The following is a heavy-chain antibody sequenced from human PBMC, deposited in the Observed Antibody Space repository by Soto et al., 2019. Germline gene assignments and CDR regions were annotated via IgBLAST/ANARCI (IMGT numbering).Heavy chain of an antibody. D-gene: IGHD6-6*01. V-gene: IGHV6-1*01. J-gene: IGHJ4*02. CDR2: TYYRSKWTN. CDR3: VRGYSSSFDY. CDR1: GDSVSSTSAS. Sequence: SQTLSLTCAISGDSVSSTSASWNWIRQSPSRGREWLGRTYYRSKWTNDYAVSVKSRITINPDTSKNQFSLQLSSVTPEDTAMYYCVRGYSSSFDYWGQGTLVTVSS.